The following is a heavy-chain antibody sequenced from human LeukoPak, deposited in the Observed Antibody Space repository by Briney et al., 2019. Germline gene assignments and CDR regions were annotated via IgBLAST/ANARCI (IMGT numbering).Heavy chain of an antibody. CDR2: ISGSGSST. V-gene: IGHV3-23*01. Sequence: GGSLRLSCAASGFTFSSYGMSWVRQAPGKGLEWVSGISGSGSSTTYADSVKGPVAISRDNTKNTVDLQMDSLRAEDTAVYYCATLRGSSWPEEYWGQGTLVTVSS. D-gene: IGHD6-13*01. J-gene: IGHJ4*02. CDR1: GFTFSSYG. CDR3: ATLRGSSWPEEY.